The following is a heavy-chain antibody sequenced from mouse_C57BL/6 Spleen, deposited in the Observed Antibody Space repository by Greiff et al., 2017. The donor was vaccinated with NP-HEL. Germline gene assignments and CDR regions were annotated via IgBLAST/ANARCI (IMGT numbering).Heavy chain of an antibody. V-gene: IGHV3-6*01. Sequence: ESGPGLVKPSQSLSLTCSVTGYSITSGYYWNWIRQFPGNKLEWMGYISYDGSNNYNPSLKNRISITRDTAKNQFFLKLNSVTTEDTATYYCSYYGSSYFYAMDYWGQGTSVTVSS. D-gene: IGHD1-1*01. CDR1: GYSITSGYY. CDR3: SYYGSSYFYAMDY. J-gene: IGHJ4*01. CDR2: ISYDGSN.